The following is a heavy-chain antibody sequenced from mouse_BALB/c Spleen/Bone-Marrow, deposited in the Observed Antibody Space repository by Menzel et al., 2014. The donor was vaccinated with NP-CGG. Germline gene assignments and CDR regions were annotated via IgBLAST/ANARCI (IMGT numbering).Heavy chain of an antibody. CDR3: GRASWLLMYYYPRHS. CDR1: VYTFTCYW. J-gene: IGHJ4*01. D-gene: IGHD2-3*01. Sequence: QVQLRRAGDELGTRGASLHLYCKASVYTFTCYWMHWVKQRPGHGLAWIGEINPSNGRTNDNEKFKSKATLTVDKPSSTADMQLSSLISDDSAVYEGGRASWLLMYYYPRHSWGRAT. CDR2: INPSNGRT. V-gene: IGHV1S81*02.